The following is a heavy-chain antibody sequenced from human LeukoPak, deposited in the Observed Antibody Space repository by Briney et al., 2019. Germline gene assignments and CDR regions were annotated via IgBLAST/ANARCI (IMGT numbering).Heavy chain of an antibody. CDR3: ARVGYYDSRALDY. CDR1: GFTVSSNY. V-gene: IGHV3-53*01. CDR2: IYSGGST. D-gene: IGHD3-22*01. Sequence: AGGSLRLSCAASGFTVSSNYMSWVRQAPGKGLEWVSVIYSGGSTYYADSVKGRFTISRDNAKNTLYLQMNSLRAEDTAVYYCARVGYYDSRALDYWGQGTLVTVSS. J-gene: IGHJ4*02.